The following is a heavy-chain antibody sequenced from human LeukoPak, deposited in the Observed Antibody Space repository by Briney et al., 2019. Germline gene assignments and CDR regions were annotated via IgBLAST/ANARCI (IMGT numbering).Heavy chain of an antibody. V-gene: IGHV4-4*07. CDR2: IYTSGST. CDR3: ARSLSDDFWSGYYPGYYYYGTDV. Sequence: SETLSLTCTVSGGSISSYYWSWIRQPAGKGLEWIGRIYTSGSTNYNPSLKSRVTMSADTSKNQFSLKLSSVTAADTAVYYCARSLSDDFWSGYYPGYYYYGTDVWGQGTTVTVSS. J-gene: IGHJ6*02. CDR1: GGSISSYY. D-gene: IGHD3-3*01.